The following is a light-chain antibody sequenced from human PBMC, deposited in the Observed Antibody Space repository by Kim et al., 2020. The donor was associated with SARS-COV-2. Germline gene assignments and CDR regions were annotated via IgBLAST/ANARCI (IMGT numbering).Light chain of an antibody. Sequence: DIQMTQSPSTLSASVGDRVTITCRASQSISSWLAWYQQKPGKAPKLLIYKASSLETGVPSRFSGGGSGTEFTLTISSLQPDDFATYDCQQYNSYSGTLGQGTKVDIK. CDR3: QQYNSYSGT. J-gene: IGKJ1*01. V-gene: IGKV1-5*03. CDR1: QSISSW. CDR2: KAS.